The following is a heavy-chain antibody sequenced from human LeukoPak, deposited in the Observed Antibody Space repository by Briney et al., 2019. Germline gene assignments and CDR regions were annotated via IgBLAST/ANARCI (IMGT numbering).Heavy chain of an antibody. D-gene: IGHD6-19*01. CDR1: GYTLTELS. CDR3: ATPYSSGWPRGYYYYYGMDV. J-gene: IGHJ6*02. CDR2: FDPEDGET. Sequence: ASVKVSFKVSGYTLTELSMHWVRQAPGKGLEWMGGFDPEDGETIYAQKFQGRVTMTEDTSTDTAYMELSSLRSEDTAVYYCATPYSSGWPRGYYYYYGMDVWGRGTTVTVSS. V-gene: IGHV1-24*01.